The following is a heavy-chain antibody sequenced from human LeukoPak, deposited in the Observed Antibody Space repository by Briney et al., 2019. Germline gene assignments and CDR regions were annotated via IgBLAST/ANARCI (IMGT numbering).Heavy chain of an antibody. CDR3: ARDGGGENFDY. J-gene: IGHJ4*02. V-gene: IGHV3-23*01. D-gene: IGHD3-16*01. Sequence: PGGSLRLSCAVSGFTFSSYAMSWVRQAPGKGLEWVSAISGSGGSTYYADSVKGRFTISRDNSKNTLYLQINSLRAEDTAVYYCARDGGGENFDYWGQGTLVTVSS. CDR2: ISGSGGST. CDR1: GFTFSSYA.